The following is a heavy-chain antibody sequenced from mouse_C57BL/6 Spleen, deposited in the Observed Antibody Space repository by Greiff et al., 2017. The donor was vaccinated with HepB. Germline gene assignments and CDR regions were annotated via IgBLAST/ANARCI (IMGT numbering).Heavy chain of an antibody. CDR2: ISDGGSYT. V-gene: IGHV5-4*01. CDR3: ARDPYSNYGGYFDY. Sequence: EVKLVESGGGLVKPGGSLKLSCAASGFTFSSYAMSWVRQTPEKRLEWVATISDGGSYTYYPDNVKGRFTISRDNAKNNLYLQMSHLKSEDTAMYYCARDPYSNYGGYFDYWGQGTTLTVSS. CDR1: GFTFSSYA. J-gene: IGHJ2*01. D-gene: IGHD2-5*01.